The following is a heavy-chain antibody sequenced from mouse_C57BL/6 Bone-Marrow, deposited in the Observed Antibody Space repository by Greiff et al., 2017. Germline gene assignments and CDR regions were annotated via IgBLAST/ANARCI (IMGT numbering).Heavy chain of an antibody. V-gene: IGHV1-69*01. J-gene: IGHJ2*01. CDR3: ARDGIDY. CDR2: IDPSASYT. Sequence: QVQLQQPGAELVMPGASVKLSCKASGYTFTSYWMHWVKQRPGQGLEWIGEIDPSASYTNYNQKFKGKSTLTVDKSSSTAYMQLSSLTSEDSAVYYCARDGIDYWGQGTTLTVSS. CDR1: GYTFTSYW.